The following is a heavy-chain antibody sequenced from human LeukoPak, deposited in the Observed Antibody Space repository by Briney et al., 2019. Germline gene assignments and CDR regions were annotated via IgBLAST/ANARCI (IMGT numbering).Heavy chain of an antibody. D-gene: IGHD3-10*01. V-gene: IGHV1-2*02. CDR1: GYSFTGYY. CDR2: INPNSGGT. CDR3: ARSSDYGSGRGNWFDP. J-gene: IGHJ5*02. Sequence: ASVKVSCKASGYSFTGYYMYWVRQAPGQGLEWMGWINPNSGGTNYAQKFQGRVTMTRDTSISTAYMELSRLTSDDTAIYYCARSSDYGSGRGNWFDPWGQGTLATVSS.